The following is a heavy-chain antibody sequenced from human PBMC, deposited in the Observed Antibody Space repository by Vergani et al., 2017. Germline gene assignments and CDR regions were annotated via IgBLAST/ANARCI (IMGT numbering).Heavy chain of an antibody. Sequence: EVQLLESGGGLVQPGGSLRLSCAASGFTFSSYAMSWARQAPGKGLEWVSAISGSGGSTYYADSVKGRFTISRDNSKNTLYLQMNSLRAEDTAVYYCARERDSGWYSDYWGQGTLVTVSS. CDR1: GFTFSSYA. CDR2: ISGSGGST. CDR3: ARERDSGWYSDY. V-gene: IGHV3-23*01. J-gene: IGHJ4*02. D-gene: IGHD6-19*01.